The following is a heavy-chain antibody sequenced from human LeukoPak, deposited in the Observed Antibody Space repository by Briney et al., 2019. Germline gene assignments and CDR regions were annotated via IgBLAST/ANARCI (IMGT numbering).Heavy chain of an antibody. CDR2: ISGSGGST. Sequence: GGTLRLSCAASGFTFSTSDMSWVRQAPGKGLEWVSAISGSGGSTYYADSVKGRFTISRDNSKNTLYLQMNSLRAEDTAVYYCAKVPGMVFGVVIIFDYWGQGTLVTVSS. CDR1: GFTFSTSD. J-gene: IGHJ4*02. D-gene: IGHD3-3*01. CDR3: AKVPGMVFGVVIIFDY. V-gene: IGHV3-23*01.